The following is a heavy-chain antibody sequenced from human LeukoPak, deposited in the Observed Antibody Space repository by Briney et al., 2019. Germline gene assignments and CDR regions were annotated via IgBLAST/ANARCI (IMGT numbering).Heavy chain of an antibody. CDR3: ATTVGTSSLGYSDY. CDR1: GGSISSNY. CDR2: IYYSGST. D-gene: IGHD6-6*01. J-gene: IGHJ4*02. V-gene: IGHV4-59*08. Sequence: KPSETLSLTCTVSGGSISSNYWSWVRQHPGKGLEWLGYIYYSGSTNYNPSLKSRVTISLDTSKTQFSLNLSSLTAADTAVYYCATTVGTSSLGYSDYWGQGTLVTVSS.